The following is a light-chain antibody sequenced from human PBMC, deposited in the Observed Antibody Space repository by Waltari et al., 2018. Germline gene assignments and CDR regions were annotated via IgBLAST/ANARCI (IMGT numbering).Light chain of an antibody. CDR3: QTGGHGTWV. Sequence: QLVLTQSPSASASLGASVKLTCTLSSGHSTNIIAWLQPHPEKGPRYLMNVNSDGSHNKGVGIPDRFSGSSSGAERYLTISSLQSEDEADYYCQTGGHGTWVFGGGTRLTVL. CDR2: VNSDGSH. CDR1: SGHSTNI. J-gene: IGLJ3*02. V-gene: IGLV4-69*01.